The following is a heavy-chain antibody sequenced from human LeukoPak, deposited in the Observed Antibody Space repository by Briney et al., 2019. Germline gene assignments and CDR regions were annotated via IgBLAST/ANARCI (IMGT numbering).Heavy chain of an antibody. CDR3: AKDMRSRGYSGYDCFDY. V-gene: IGHV1-2*02. D-gene: IGHD5-12*01. Sequence: ASVKDSCKASRYTLTGYYMYSVRPAPGQGLEWMGWINPHSGDTNYAQKFQGRVTMTRDTSTSTAYMEVSRLRSDDTAVYYCAKDMRSRGYSGYDCFDYWGQGTLVTVSP. CDR1: RYTLTGYY. J-gene: IGHJ4*02. CDR2: INPHSGDT.